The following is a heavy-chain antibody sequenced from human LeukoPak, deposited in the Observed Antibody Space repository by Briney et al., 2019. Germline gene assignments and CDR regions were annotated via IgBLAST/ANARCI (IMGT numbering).Heavy chain of an antibody. CDR1: GFTFCRYW. CDR2: IKQEGSDK. J-gene: IGHJ4*02. V-gene: IGHV3-7*03. D-gene: IGHD6-13*01. CDR3: AREGGIAAAGTNY. Sequence: GGCLRVSCAAPGFTFCRYWMCCGREAPGEGRECVANIKQEGSDKYYVESVKGRFTLSRDNAKNSLYLQMNSLRDEDTAVYYCAREGGIAAAGTNYWGQGTLVTVSS.